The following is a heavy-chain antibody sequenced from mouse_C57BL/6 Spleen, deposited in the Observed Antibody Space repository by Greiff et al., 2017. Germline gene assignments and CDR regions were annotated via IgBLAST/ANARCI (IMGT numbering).Heavy chain of an antibody. J-gene: IGHJ4*01. D-gene: IGHD2-3*01. CDR3: AREVYDTYAMDY. CDR2: IYPGDGDT. V-gene: IGHV1-80*01. Sequence: VQLQQSGAELVKPGASVKISCKASGYAFSSYWMNWVKQRPGKGLEWIGQIYPGDGDTNYNGKFKGKATLTADKSSSTAYMQLSSLTSEDSAVYFCAREVYDTYAMDYWGQGTSVTVSS. CDR1: GYAFSSYW.